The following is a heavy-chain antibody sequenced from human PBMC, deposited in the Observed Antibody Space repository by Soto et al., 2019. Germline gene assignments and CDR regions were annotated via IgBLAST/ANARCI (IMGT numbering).Heavy chain of an antibody. CDR3: ARDWADSSGYLAF. CDR1: GFTFSSYA. Sequence: QVQLAESGGGVVQPGRSLRLSCAASGFTFSSYAMHWVRQAPGKGLEWVAVISYDGSNKYYADSVKGRFTISRDNSKNTLYLQMNSLRAEDTAVYYCARDWADSSGYLAFWGQGTLVTVSS. CDR2: ISYDGSNK. V-gene: IGHV3-30-3*01. D-gene: IGHD3-22*01. J-gene: IGHJ4*02.